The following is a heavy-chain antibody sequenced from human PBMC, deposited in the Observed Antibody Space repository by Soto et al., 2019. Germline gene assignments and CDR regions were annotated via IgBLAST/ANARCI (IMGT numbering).Heavy chain of an antibody. CDR1: GYTFTSYY. Sequence: GESLKISCKGTGYTFTSYYIGWVRQMPGKGLEWMGIIDPGDSDTRFSPSFQGQVTISADKSINIAYLQWRSLKASDTAMYYCASLLGISSWYLDIWGQGTMVTVSS. V-gene: IGHV5-51*01. CDR2: IDPGDSDT. CDR3: ASLLGISSWYLDI. J-gene: IGHJ3*02. D-gene: IGHD6-13*01.